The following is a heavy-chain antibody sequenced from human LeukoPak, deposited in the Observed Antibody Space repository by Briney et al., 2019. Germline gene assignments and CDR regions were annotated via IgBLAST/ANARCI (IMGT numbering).Heavy chain of an antibody. CDR1: GFTFSSYW. CDR2: IKQDGTET. Sequence: GGSLRLSCAASGFTFSSYWMTWVRQAPGKGPEWVASIKQDGTETNYVDSVTGRFTISRANAKNSLFLQMNSLRAEDTAVYYCARMSSSSWYVCDYWGQGTLVTVSS. J-gene: IGHJ4*02. D-gene: IGHD6-13*01. CDR3: ARMSSSSWYVCDY. V-gene: IGHV3-7*01.